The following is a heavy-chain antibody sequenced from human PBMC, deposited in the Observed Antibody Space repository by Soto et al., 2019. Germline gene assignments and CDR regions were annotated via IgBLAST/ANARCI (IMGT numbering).Heavy chain of an antibody. CDR3: VRDGTKTLRDWFDP. CDR2: IYATGTT. Sequence: QVQLQESGPGLVKPSETLSLTCTVYGASISGFYWSWIRKSAGKGLEWIGRIYATGTTDYNPSLKSRVMMSVDTSKKQFSLKLRSVTAADTAVYYCVRDGTKTLRDWFDPWGQGISVTVSS. CDR1: GASISGFY. V-gene: IGHV4-4*07. D-gene: IGHD3-16*01. J-gene: IGHJ5*02.